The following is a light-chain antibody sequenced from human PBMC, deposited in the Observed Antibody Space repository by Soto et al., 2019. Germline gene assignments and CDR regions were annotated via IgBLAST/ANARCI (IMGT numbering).Light chain of an antibody. CDR2: GNS. V-gene: IGLV1-40*01. Sequence: QSALTQPPSVSWAPGQRVTISCTGSSSNIGAGYDVHWYQQLPGTAPKLLIYGNSNRPSGVPDRFSGSKSGTSASLAITGLQAEDEADYYCQSYDNSLSGYVFGPGTKVTV. J-gene: IGLJ1*01. CDR3: QSYDNSLSGYV. CDR1: SSNIGAGYD.